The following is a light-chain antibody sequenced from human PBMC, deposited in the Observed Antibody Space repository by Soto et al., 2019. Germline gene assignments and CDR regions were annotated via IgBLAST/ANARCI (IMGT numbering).Light chain of an antibody. CDR3: SSYTASSSYV. CDR1: SSDVGGFNY. Sequence: QSALTQPASVSGSPGQSITISCTGTSSDVGGFNYVSWYQQHPGKAPKLLIFDVYSRPSGISNRFSGSKSGNTASLTISGLQDEEEAAYYCSSYTASSSYVFGAGTKVTVL. CDR2: DVY. J-gene: IGLJ1*01. V-gene: IGLV2-14*01.